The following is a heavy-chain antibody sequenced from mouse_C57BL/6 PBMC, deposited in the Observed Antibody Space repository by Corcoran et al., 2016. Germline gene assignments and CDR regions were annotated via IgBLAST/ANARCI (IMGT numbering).Heavy chain of an antibody. CDR1: GYTFTDYN. V-gene: IGHV1-18*01. CDR3: ARKVPYYYAMDY. D-gene: IGHD2-14*01. CDR2: INPNNGGT. J-gene: IGHJ4*01. Sequence: EVQLQQSGPELVKPGASVKIPCKASGYTFTDYNMDWVKQSHGKSLEWIGDINPNNGGTIYNQKFKGKATLTVDKSSSTAYMELRSLTSEDTAVYYCARKVPYYYAMDYWGQGTSVTVSS.